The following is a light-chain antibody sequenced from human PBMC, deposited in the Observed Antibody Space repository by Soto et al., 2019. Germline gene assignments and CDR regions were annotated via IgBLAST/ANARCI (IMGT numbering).Light chain of an antibody. CDR2: GAY. V-gene: IGKV1-39*01. CDR3: QQSYSTLIT. Sequence: DIQMTQSPSSLSASVGDRVTITCRASQSSSSYLNWYQQKPGKAPKLLIYGAYSLQSGLPPRFSVSGSGTHFTLTISSLQPEDFATYYCQQSYSTLITFGQATRLEIK. CDR1: QSSSSY. J-gene: IGKJ5*01.